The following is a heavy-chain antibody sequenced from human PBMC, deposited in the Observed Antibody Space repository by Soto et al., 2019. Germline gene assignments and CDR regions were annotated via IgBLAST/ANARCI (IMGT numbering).Heavy chain of an antibody. CDR3: AKDIALVRGVIIAIDV. D-gene: IGHD3-10*01. CDR2: ISYDGSNK. CDR1: GFTFSSYG. Sequence: PGGSLRLSCAASGFTFSSYGMHWVRQAPGKGLEWVAVISYDGSNKYYADSVKGRFTISRDNSKNTLYLQMNSLRVEDTAVYYCAKDIALVRGVIIAIDVWGQGTTVTVSS. J-gene: IGHJ6*02. V-gene: IGHV3-30*18.